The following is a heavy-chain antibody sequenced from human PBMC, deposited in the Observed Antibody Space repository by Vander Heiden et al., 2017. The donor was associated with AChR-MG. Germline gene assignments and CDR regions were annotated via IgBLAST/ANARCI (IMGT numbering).Heavy chain of an antibody. CDR3: AKDSAMFGQGGVYYFDS. J-gene: IGHJ4*02. CDR1: GFTFSNYG. V-gene: IGHV3-30*18. Sequence: QVQLVESGGGVVQPGRSLRLSCEASGFTFSNYGMHWVRQGPGKGLEWVAVISYDGSKKYYADSVKGPFTISRDNSKNTLYLQMNSLRAEDTAVYYCAKDSAMFGQGGVYYFDSWGQGTLVSVSS. CDR2: ISYDGSKK. D-gene: IGHD3-3*01.